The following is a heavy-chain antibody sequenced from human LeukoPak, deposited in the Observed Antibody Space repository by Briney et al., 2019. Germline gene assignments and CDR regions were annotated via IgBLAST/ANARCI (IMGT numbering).Heavy chain of an antibody. CDR2: IRNDGSNE. J-gene: IGHJ4*02. CDR3: AKSGYNRFDY. V-gene: IGHV3-30*02. CDR1: GFTFSNFG. Sequence: GGSLRLSCAASGFTFSNFGIHWVRQAPGKGLEWVAFIRNDGSNEYYADSVKGRFTISRDNSKNTLYLQMNSLRAEDTAVYYCAKSGYNRFDYWGQGTLVTVSS. D-gene: IGHD5-24*01.